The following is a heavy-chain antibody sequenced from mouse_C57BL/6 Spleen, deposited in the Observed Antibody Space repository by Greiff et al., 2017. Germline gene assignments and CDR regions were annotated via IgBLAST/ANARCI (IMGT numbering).Heavy chain of an antibody. J-gene: IGHJ4*01. V-gene: IGHV7-3*01. CDR2: ICNKATGYTT. Sequence: EVHLVESGGGLVQPGGSLSLSCAASGFTFTGYYMSWVRQPPGKALEWFGFICNKATGYTTEYSASVKCRFTISRDNSQSILYLQMNALRAEDSATYYCARYDYDYAMDYWGQGTSVTVSS. D-gene: IGHD2-4*01. CDR3: ARYDYDYAMDY. CDR1: GFTFTGYY.